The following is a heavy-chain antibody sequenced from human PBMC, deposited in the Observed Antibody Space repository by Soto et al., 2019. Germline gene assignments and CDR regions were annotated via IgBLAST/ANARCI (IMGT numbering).Heavy chain of an antibody. CDR3: ARLMTMVTTNYFDY. Sequence: QVELVQSGSEVKKPGASVKVSCKASGYIFTSYGISWLRQAPGQGLEWLGGTTAFSGNAIYAQRFQGRVTMTTDTSTSTAYMELRSLRSDDTAVYYCARLMTMVTTNYFDYWGQGTLVSFSS. V-gene: IGHV1-18*01. CDR2: TTAFSGNA. CDR1: GYIFTSYG. J-gene: IGHJ4*02. D-gene: IGHD4-17*01.